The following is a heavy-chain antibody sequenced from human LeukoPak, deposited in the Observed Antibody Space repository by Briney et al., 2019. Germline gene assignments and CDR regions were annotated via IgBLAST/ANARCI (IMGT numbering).Heavy chain of an antibody. CDR3: TRDSTGYYKFDS. D-gene: IGHD3-9*01. J-gene: IGHJ4*02. V-gene: IGHV3-74*01. Sequence: GGSLRLSCAASGFTFSSYWMHWVRHVPGKGLEWVSRIKSDGSNTGYAGSVQGRFTISRDNAKSTLYLQMNSLRAEDTAVYYCTRDSTGYYKFDSWGQGTLVTVSS. CDR2: IKSDGSNT. CDR1: GFTFSSYW.